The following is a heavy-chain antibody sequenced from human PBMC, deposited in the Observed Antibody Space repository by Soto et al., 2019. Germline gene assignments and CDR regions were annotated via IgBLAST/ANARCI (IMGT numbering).Heavy chain of an antibody. J-gene: IGHJ4*02. V-gene: IGHV4-31*03. CDR2: IYYSGST. Sequence: PSETLSLTCTVSGGSISSGGYYWSWIRQHPGKGLEWIGYIYYSGSTYYNPSLKSRVTISVDTSKNQFSLKLSSVTAADTAVYYCARGQEWLRFWLFDYWGQGTLVTVSS. CDR3: ARGQEWLRFWLFDY. CDR1: GGSISSGGYY. D-gene: IGHD5-12*01.